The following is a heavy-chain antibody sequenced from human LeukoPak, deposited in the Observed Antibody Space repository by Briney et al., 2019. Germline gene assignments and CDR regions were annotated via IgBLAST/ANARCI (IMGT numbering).Heavy chain of an antibody. D-gene: IGHD5-18*01. CDR1: GGSISSYY. Sequence: SGTLSLTCTVSGGSISSYYWSWIRQPAGKGLEWIGRIYTSGSTNYNPSLKSRVTMSVDTSKNQFSLKLSSVTAADTAVYYCARLDGYSYGYDLGYYYYGMDVWGQGTTVTVSS. CDR3: ARLDGYSYGYDLGYYYYGMDV. CDR2: IYTSGST. J-gene: IGHJ6*02. V-gene: IGHV4-4*07.